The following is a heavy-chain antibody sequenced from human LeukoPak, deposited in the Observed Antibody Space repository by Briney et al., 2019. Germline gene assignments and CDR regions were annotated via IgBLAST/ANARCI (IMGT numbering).Heavy chain of an antibody. V-gene: IGHV1-69*01. CDR1: GGTFSSYA. J-gene: IGHJ1*01. CDR2: IIPIFGTA. Sequence: SVKVSCKASGGTFSSYAISWVRQAPGQGLEWMGGIIPIFGTANYAQKFQGRVTITADESTSTAYMELSSLRSEDTAVYYCARSYSGGYSHMETHFQHWGQGTLVTVSS. CDR3: ARSYSGGYSHMETHFQH. D-gene: IGHD1-26*01.